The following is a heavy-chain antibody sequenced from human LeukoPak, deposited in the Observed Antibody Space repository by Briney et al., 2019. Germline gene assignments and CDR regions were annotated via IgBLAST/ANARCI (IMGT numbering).Heavy chain of an antibody. D-gene: IGHD5-12*01. CDR1: GFTVSSNY. CDR2: IYSGGST. CDR3: ARDVWGHIAERAVMDV. J-gene: IGHJ4*02. Sequence: PGGSLRLSCAASGFTVSSNYMSWVRQAPGKGLEWVSVIYSGGSTYYADSVKGRFTISRDNSKNTLYLQMNSLRAEDTAVYYCARDVWGHIAERAVMDVWGQGTLVTVSS. V-gene: IGHV3-66*01.